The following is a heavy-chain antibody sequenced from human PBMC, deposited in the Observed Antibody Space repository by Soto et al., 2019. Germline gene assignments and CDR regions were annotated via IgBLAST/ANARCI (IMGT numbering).Heavy chain of an antibody. J-gene: IGHJ3*02. D-gene: IGHD6-6*01. CDR2: INPCGGST. Sequence: QVQLVQSGAEVKKPGASVKVSCNASGYTFTSYYMHWVRQAPGQGLEWMGIINPCGGSTSYAQKFQDRPTLTRETATSTVYLELSSLRSEDTAVYYCARESSSSSEPLPGGDAFDIWGQGTMVTFSS. CDR3: ARESSSSSEPLPGGDAFDI. CDR1: GYTFTSYY. V-gene: IGHV1-46*01.